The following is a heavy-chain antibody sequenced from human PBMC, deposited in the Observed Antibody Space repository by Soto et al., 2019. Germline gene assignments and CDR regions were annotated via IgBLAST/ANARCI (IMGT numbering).Heavy chain of an antibody. CDR3: ATSPPDYGGIDY. CDR2: FDPEDGET. D-gene: IGHD4-17*01. CDR1: GYTLTELS. J-gene: IGHJ4*02. Sequence: ASVKVSCKVSGYTLTELSMHWVRQAPGKGLEWMGGFDPEDGETIYAQKFQGRVTMTEDTSTDTAYMELSSLRSEDTAVYYCATSPPDYGGIDYWGQGTLVTVSS. V-gene: IGHV1-24*01.